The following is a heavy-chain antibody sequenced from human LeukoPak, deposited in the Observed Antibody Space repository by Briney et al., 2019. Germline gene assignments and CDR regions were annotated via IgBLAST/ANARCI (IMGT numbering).Heavy chain of an antibody. CDR2: IYYSGST. D-gene: IGHD6-13*01. V-gene: IGHV4-39*01. Sequence: SETLSLTCTVSGASIRSGDYYWGWIRQPPGKGLEWIGSIYYSGSTYYNPSLKSRVTISVDTSKNQFSLKLSSVTAADTAVYYCARQPLGSPFDYWGQGTLVTVSS. J-gene: IGHJ4*02. CDR1: GASIRSGDYY. CDR3: ARQPLGSPFDY.